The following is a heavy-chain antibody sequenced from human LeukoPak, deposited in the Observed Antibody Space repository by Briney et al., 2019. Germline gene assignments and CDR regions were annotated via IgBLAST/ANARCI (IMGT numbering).Heavy chain of an antibody. D-gene: IGHD2-2*01. Sequence: PSETLSLTCTVSGGSISSYYWSWIRQPPGKGLEWIGYIYYSGSTNYNPSLKSRVTISVDTSKNQFSLKLSSVTAADTAVYYCARVAPTTIVVVPAAMFYWFDPWGQGTLVTVSS. V-gene: IGHV4-59*01. CDR2: IYYSGST. CDR3: ARVAPTTIVVVPAAMFYWFDP. CDR1: GGSISSYY. J-gene: IGHJ5*02.